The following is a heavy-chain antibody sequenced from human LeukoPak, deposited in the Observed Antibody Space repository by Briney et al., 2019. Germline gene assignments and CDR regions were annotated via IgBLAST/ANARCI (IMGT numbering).Heavy chain of an antibody. Sequence: GGSLRLSCAASGFTFSSYAMHWVRQAPGKGLEWVAVISYDGSNKYYADSVKGRFTISRDNSKNTLYLQMNSLRAEDTAVYYCASGSYPDYWGQGTLVTVSS. V-gene: IGHV3-30-3*01. CDR3: ASGSYPDY. D-gene: IGHD1-26*01. CDR1: GFTFSSYA. J-gene: IGHJ4*02. CDR2: ISYDGSNK.